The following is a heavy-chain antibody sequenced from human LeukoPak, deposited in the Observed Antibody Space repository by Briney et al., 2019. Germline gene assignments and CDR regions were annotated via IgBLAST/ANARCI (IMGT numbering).Heavy chain of an antibody. CDR1: GDSISSSNYY. CDR2: IYYSGST. CDR3: ARRRGALDY. Sequence: KPSETLSLTCTVSGDSISSSNYYWGWIRQPPGKGQEWIGSIYYSGSTYYNPSLKSRVTISVDTSRNQFSLKLSSVTAADTAVYYCARRRGALDYWGQGTLVTVSS. V-gene: IGHV4-39*01. J-gene: IGHJ4*02. D-gene: IGHD1-26*01.